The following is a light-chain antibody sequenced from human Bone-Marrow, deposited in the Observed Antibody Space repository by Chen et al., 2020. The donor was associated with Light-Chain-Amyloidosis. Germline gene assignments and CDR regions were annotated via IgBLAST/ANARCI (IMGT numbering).Light chain of an antibody. CDR1: SSDVGGDNH. Sequence: QSALTQPASVSGSPGQSITISCTGTSSDVGGDNHVSWYQQHPDKARKLMIYEVTNRPSWVPDRFSGSKSDNTASLTFSGLQTEDEADYFCSSYTITNTLVFGSGTRVTVL. CDR2: EVT. J-gene: IGLJ1*01. CDR3: SSYTITNTLV. V-gene: IGLV2-14*01.